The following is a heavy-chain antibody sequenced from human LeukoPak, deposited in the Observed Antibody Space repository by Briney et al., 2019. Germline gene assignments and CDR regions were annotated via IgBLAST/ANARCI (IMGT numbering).Heavy chain of an antibody. Sequence: PSETLSLTCTVSGGSISSYYWSWIRQPPGTGLEWIGSINYRGTTYYNPSLKSRLTILVDTSKNQFSLILRSVTAADTAVYYCARHRFTMVRGVGSMDVWGQGITVTISS. V-gene: IGHV4-59*04. CDR3: ARHRFTMVRGVGSMDV. D-gene: IGHD3-10*01. J-gene: IGHJ6*02. CDR1: GGSISSYY. CDR2: INYRGTT.